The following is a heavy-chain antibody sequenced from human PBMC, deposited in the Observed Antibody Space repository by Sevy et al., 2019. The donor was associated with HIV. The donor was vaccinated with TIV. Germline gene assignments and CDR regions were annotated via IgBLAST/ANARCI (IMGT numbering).Heavy chain of an antibody. CDR3: ARPAIDHYDILTGYYYYYGMDV. CDR1: GYTFTGYY. D-gene: IGHD3-9*01. CDR2: INPNSGGT. J-gene: IGHJ6*02. V-gene: IGHV1-2*06. Sequence: ASVKVSCKASGYTFTGYYMHWVRQAPGQGLEWMGRINPNSGGTNYAQKFQGRVTMTRDTSISTAYMELSRLRSDDTAVYYCARPAIDHYDILTGYYYYYGMDVWGQGTTVTVSS.